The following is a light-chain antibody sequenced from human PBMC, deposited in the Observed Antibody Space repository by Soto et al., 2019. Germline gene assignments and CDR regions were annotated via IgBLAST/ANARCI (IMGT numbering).Light chain of an antibody. V-gene: IGKV1-39*01. J-gene: IGKJ4*01. Sequence: DIQMTQSPSSLSSSVGDSATITCRTSQSISSYLNCYQQKPGKAPNLLIFVAACLQGGVLSSLSGSGSGRDFTLTISTVQLEDVSTYYCQQSYSPPLTFGGGTMVEI. CDR3: QQSYSPPLT. CDR1: QSISSY. CDR2: VAA.